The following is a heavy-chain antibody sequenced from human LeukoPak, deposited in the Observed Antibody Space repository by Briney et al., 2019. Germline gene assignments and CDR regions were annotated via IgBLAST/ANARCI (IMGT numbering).Heavy chain of an antibody. J-gene: IGHJ4*02. CDR2: ISGSGGST. CDR1: GFTFSSYA. D-gene: IGHD3-10*01. Sequence: GGSLRLSCAASGFTFSSYAMSWVRQAPGKGLEWVSAISGSGGSTYYADSVKGRFTISRDNAKNTLYLQMNSLRAEDTAVYYCARALSTMVRGVMALYYWGQGTLVTVSS. V-gene: IGHV3-23*01. CDR3: ARALSTMVRGVMALYY.